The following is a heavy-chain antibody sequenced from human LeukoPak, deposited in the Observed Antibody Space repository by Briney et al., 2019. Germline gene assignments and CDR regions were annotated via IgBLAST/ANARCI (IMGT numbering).Heavy chain of an antibody. D-gene: IGHD6-6*01. J-gene: IGHJ3*02. CDR3: ARVVDAFDI. V-gene: IGHV4-59*01. CDR2: IYYSGST. Sequence: SEILSLTCTVSGGSISSYYWSWIPQPPGKGLEWIGYIYYSGSTNYNPSLKSRVTISVDTSKNQFSLKLSSVTAADTGLYYCARVVDAFDIWGQGKMVTASS. CDR1: GGSISSYY.